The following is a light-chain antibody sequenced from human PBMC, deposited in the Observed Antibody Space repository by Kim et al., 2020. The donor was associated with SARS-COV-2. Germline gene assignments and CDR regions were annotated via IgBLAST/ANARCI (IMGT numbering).Light chain of an antibody. Sequence: SITISFTGSSIDVENYDLVSWYHHHSGKVPNLMIYEVNTRPSGVSNRFSGSKSGHTASLAISGLQAEDESDYYCCSYAGSSTSYVFGTGTKVTVL. V-gene: IGLV2-23*02. CDR1: SIDVENYDL. CDR3: CSYAGSSTSYV. CDR2: EVN. J-gene: IGLJ1*01.